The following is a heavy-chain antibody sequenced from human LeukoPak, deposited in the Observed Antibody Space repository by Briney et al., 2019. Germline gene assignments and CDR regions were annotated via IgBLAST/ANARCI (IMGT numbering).Heavy chain of an antibody. CDR2: INHSGST. Sequence: PSETLSLTCAVYGGSFSGYYWSWIRQPPGKGLEWIGEINHSGSTNYNPSLKSRVTISVDTSKNQFSLKLSFVTAADTAVYYCARGIAIGYCSGGSCYPFDYWGQGTLVTVSS. D-gene: IGHD2-15*01. CDR3: ARGIAIGYCSGGSCYPFDY. CDR1: GGSFSGYY. V-gene: IGHV4-34*01. J-gene: IGHJ4*02.